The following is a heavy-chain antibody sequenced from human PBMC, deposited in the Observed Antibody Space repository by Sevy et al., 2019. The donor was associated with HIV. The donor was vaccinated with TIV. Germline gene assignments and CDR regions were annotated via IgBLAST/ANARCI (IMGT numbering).Heavy chain of an antibody. Sequence: ASVKVSCQASGYSFTGQYMHWVRQAPGQGLEWMGWINPNSGATNYAQEFQGRVTMTRDTSISTAYIELSGLKFDDIAVYYCANDSRLRQYSYGSFDFWGQGTLVTVSS. D-gene: IGHD5-18*01. V-gene: IGHV1-2*02. J-gene: IGHJ4*02. CDR3: ANDSRLRQYSYGSFDF. CDR1: GYSFTGQY. CDR2: INPNSGAT.